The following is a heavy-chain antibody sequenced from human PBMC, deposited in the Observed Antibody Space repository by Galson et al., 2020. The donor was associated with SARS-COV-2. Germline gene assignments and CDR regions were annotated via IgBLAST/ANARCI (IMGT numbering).Heavy chain of an antibody. Sequence: GGSLRLSCAASGFTFNNYAMHWVRQAPGTGLEWLSVISYDGTNKYYADSVKGRFTISRDNSKNMLYLQMNNLRAEDTTVYYCARDPSSSSYYYYGMDVWGQGTTVTVS. CDR3: ARDPSSSSYYYYGMDV. CDR2: ISYDGTNK. CDR1: GFTFNNYA. J-gene: IGHJ6*02. D-gene: IGHD6-6*01. V-gene: IGHV3-30-3*01.